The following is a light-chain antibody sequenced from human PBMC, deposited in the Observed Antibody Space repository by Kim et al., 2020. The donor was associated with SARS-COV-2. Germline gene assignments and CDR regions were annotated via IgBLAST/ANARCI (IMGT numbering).Light chain of an antibody. V-gene: IGKV1-27*01. CDR1: HDISNY. J-gene: IGKJ1*01. CDR2: GAS. CDR3: QSYNSVPWT. Sequence: ASVGDRVTSTCRASHDISNYLAWFQHKPGKAPKLLIYGASALHSEVPSRFSGRGSGTDFTLTISSLQPEDVATFYCQSYNSVPWTFGQGTKVEIK.